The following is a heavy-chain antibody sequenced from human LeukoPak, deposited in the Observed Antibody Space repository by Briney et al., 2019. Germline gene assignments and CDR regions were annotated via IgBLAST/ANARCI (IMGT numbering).Heavy chain of an antibody. J-gene: IGHJ4*02. CDR1: GYTFTSYG. CDR2: ISAYNGNT. D-gene: IGHD2-2*01. Sequence: ASVKVSCKASGYTFTSYGISWVRQAPGQGLEWMGWISAYNGNTNYAQKLQGRVTMTTDTSTSTAYMELRSLRSDDTAVYYCASVHVLPATGGAYYFDYWGQGTLVTVSS. V-gene: IGHV1-18*01. CDR3: ASVHVLPATGGAYYFDY.